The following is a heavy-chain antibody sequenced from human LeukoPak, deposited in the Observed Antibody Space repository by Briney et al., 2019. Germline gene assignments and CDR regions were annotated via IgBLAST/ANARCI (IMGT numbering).Heavy chain of an antibody. D-gene: IGHD6-19*01. J-gene: IGHJ4*02. V-gene: IGHV4-59*08. CDR2: IDYTGGT. Sequence: SETLSLTCTVSGGSIGSDYWTWIRQPPGNRLEYIGYIDYTGGTNHNPSLKSRVTISVDTSKNQFSLKLSSVTAADTAVYFCAKYGNSGWVIDNWGQGTLVTVSS. CDR3: AKYGNSGWVIDN. CDR1: GGSIGSDY.